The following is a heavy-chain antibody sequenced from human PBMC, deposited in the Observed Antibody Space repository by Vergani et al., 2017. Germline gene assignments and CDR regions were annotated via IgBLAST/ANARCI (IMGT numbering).Heavy chain of an antibody. CDR2: IRPDGREK. V-gene: IGHV3-7*03. CDR3: ATLPGVWLSGNCRDY. D-gene: IGHD2-21*01. CDR1: GFTFIDYW. Sequence: EVQLVESGGGLVQPGGSLRLSCAASGFTFIDYWMGWVRQVPGKGLEWVANIRPDGREKYYVDSVKGRFTISRDNSKSSLYLHLNSLRVDDTGIYYCATLPGVWLSGNCRDYWGQGTPGTVSS. J-gene: IGHJ4*02.